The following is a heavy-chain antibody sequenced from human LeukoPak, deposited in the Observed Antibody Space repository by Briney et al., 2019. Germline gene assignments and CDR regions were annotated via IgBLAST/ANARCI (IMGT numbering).Heavy chain of an antibody. D-gene: IGHD1-26*01. Sequence: GGSLRLSCAASGFTFDDYAMHWVRQAPGKGLEWVSGITWNSDNIEYADSVKGRFTISRDNAKNSLYPQMNSLRAEDTAVYYCARENRYSGSYFGHAFDIWGQGTMVTVSS. CDR1: GFTFDDYA. J-gene: IGHJ3*02. V-gene: IGHV3-9*01. CDR2: ITWNSDNI. CDR3: ARENRYSGSYFGHAFDI.